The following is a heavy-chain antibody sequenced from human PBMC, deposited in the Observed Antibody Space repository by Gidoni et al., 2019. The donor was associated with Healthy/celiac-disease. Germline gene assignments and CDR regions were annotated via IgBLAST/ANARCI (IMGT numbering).Heavy chain of an antibody. CDR3: SRAEATVTTGVYFDY. CDR2: ISISSSYT. Sequence: QGQLVESGGGLVKHGGSMRLSCAASGCTVSEYHMSWIRQAQGKGLEWFSYISISSSYTTYADSVKGRFTISRDNAKNSLYLQMNSLRAEDTAVYYCSRAEATVTTGVYFDYWGQGTLVTVSS. CDR1: GCTVSEYH. V-gene: IGHV3-11*05. J-gene: IGHJ4*02. D-gene: IGHD4-17*01.